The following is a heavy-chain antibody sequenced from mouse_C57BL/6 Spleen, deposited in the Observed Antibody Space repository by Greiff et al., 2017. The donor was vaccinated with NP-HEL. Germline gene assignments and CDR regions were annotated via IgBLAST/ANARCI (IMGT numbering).Heavy chain of an antibody. CDR3: TVGYLHYYAMDY. V-gene: IGHV6-3*01. Sequence: EVQLLESGGGLVQPGGSMKLSCVASGFTFSNYWMNWVRQSPEKGLEWVAQIRLKSDNYATHYAESVKGRFTISRDDSKSSVYLQMNNLRAEDTGIYYCTVGYLHYYAMDYWGQGTSVTVSS. D-gene: IGHD2-2*01. J-gene: IGHJ4*01. CDR2: IRLKSDNYAT. CDR1: GFTFSNYW.